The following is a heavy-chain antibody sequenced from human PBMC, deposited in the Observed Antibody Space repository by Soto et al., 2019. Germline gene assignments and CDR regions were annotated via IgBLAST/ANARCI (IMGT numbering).Heavy chain of an antibody. D-gene: IGHD2-2*01. V-gene: IGHV3-30*18. CDR1: GFTFSSYG. Sequence: QVQLVESGGGVVQPGRSLRLSCAASGFTFSSYGMHWVRQAPGKGLEWVAVISYDGSNKDYADSVQGRFTISRDNSKNTLYLQMNSLRDEDTAVYYCAKDPRYCSSTSCYDKAPYYYYMDVWGKGTTVTVSS. J-gene: IGHJ6*03. CDR2: ISYDGSNK. CDR3: AKDPRYCSSTSCYDKAPYYYYMDV.